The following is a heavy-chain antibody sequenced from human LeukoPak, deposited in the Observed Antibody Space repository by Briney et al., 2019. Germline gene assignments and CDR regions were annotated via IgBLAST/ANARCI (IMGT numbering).Heavy chain of an antibody. D-gene: IGHD3-10*01. J-gene: IGHJ4*02. Sequence: PGGFLRLSCAASGFTFSSSWMHWVRQAPGKGLEWVGVIRSKAYGGTTDYAASVKGRFTISRDDSKSVAYLQMNSLNTDDTALYYCTRYYYGSGSYYKFDSWGQGTLVTVSS. CDR2: IRSKAYGGTT. V-gene: IGHV3-49*04. CDR3: TRYYYGSGSYYKFDS. CDR1: GFTFSSSW.